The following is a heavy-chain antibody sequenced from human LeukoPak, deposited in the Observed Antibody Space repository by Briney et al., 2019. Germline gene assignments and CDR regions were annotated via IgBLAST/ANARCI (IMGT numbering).Heavy chain of an antibody. CDR1: GFTFSSCG. CDR2: IRYDGSNK. J-gene: IGHJ4*02. CDR3: AKIWQQLVPKEY. Sequence: HPGGSLRLSCAASGFTFSSCGMHWVRQAPGKGLEWVAFIRYDGSNKYYADSVKGRFTISRDNSKNTLYLQMNSLRAEDTAVYYCAKIWQQLVPKEYWGQGTLVTVSS. V-gene: IGHV3-30*02. D-gene: IGHD6-13*01.